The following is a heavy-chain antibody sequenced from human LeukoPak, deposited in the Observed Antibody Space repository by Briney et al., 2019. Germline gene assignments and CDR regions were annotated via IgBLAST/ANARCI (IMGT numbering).Heavy chain of an antibody. V-gene: IGHV1-46*01. CDR2: INPSGGST. Sequence: ASVKVSCKASGDTFSSYYMHWVRQAPGQGLEWMGIINPSGGSTNYAQKFQGRLTMTRDMSTSTVYMELSSLRSEDTAVYYCARGHEYSSSWYDYYYYYMDVWGKGTTVTISS. J-gene: IGHJ6*03. CDR1: GDTFSSYY. CDR3: ARGHEYSSSWYDYYYYYMDV. D-gene: IGHD6-13*01.